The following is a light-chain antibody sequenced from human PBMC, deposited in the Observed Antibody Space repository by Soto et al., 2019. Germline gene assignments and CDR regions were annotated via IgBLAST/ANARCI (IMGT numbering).Light chain of an antibody. CDR3: QQANSPYS. Sequence: DIQMTQSQSSFSASVGDRVTITCRASHDVSSWLAWYQQKPGKAPRLLIYGASTLQSGVPSRFSGSGSGTDFTLTISSLQPEDFATYYCQQANSPYSFGQGTKLEIK. CDR2: GAS. V-gene: IGKV1-12*01. J-gene: IGKJ2*03. CDR1: HDVSSW.